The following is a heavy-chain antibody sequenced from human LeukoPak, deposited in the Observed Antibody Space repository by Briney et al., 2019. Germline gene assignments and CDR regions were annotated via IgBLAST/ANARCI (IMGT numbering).Heavy chain of an antibody. CDR3: ARDSGQLAPWGYHDAFDI. CDR1: GGTFSSYA. CDR2: IIPIFGTA. Sequence: SVTVSCTASGGTFSSYAISWVRQAPGQGLEWMGGIIPIFGTANYAQKFQGRVTITADESTSTAYMELSSLRSEDTAVYYCARDSGQLAPWGYHDAFDIWGQGTMVTVSS. D-gene: IGHD6-13*01. J-gene: IGHJ3*02. V-gene: IGHV1-69*13.